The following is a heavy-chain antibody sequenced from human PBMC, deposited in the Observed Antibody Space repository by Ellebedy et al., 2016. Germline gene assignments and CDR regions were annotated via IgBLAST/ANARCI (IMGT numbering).Heavy chain of an antibody. CDR1: GFTFSSYS. Sequence: GESLKISXAASGFTFSSYSMNWVRQAPGKGLEWVSSISSSSSYIYYADSVKGRFTISRDNAKNSLYLQMNSLRAEDTAVYYCATYTYSSGWWYFDLWGRGTLVTVSS. V-gene: IGHV3-21*01. D-gene: IGHD6-19*01. J-gene: IGHJ2*01. CDR2: ISSSSSYI. CDR3: ATYTYSSGWWYFDL.